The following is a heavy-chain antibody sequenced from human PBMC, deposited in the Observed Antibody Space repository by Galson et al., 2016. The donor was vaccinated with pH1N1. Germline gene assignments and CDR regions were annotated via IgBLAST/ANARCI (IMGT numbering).Heavy chain of an antibody. D-gene: IGHD6-13*01. CDR3: ARDGIAAAGIRRDQYYFDY. Sequence: SLRLSCAASGFKFDDYAMHWVRQAPGKGPEWISGITWGSGSIDYADSVKGRFTISRDDARNSLYLQMNSLRVEDTALYYCARDGIAAAGIRRDQYYFDYWGQGTLVTVSS. V-gene: IGHV3-9*01. CDR2: ITWGSGSI. CDR1: GFKFDDYA. J-gene: IGHJ4*02.